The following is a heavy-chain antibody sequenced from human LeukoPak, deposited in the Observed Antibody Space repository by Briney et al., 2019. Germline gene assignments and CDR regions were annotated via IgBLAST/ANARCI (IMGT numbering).Heavy chain of an antibody. Sequence: GGSLKLSCAASGFSFSSYAMSWVRQAPGKGLEWVSGISGSGGNTYYADSVKGRFTISRDNSKNTLYLQMSSLRAEDTAVYYCAKDRDITMVRGVTFDWGQGTLVTVSS. CDR1: GFSFSSYA. J-gene: IGHJ4*02. V-gene: IGHV3-23*01. D-gene: IGHD3-10*01. CDR3: AKDRDITMVRGVTFD. CDR2: ISGSGGNT.